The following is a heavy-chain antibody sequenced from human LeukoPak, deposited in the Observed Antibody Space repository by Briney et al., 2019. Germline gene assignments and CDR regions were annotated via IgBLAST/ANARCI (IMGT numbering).Heavy chain of an antibody. CDR1: GFTFDDYA. D-gene: IGHD2-15*01. J-gene: IGHJ4*02. Sequence: PGRSLRLSCAASGFTFDDYAMHWVRQAPGEGLEWLSTISGSGSSTCYADSVKGRFTISRDNSKNTLYLQMNSLRAEDTAIYYCAKRGPHCSGGSCHLEYWGQGTLVTVSS. CDR2: ISGSGSST. CDR3: AKRGPHCSGGSCHLEY. V-gene: IGHV3-23*01.